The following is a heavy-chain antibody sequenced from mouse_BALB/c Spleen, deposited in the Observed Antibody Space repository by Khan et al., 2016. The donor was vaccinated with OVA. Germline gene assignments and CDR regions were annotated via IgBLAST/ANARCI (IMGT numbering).Heavy chain of an antibody. CDR1: GFSLSTYG. D-gene: IGHD1-1*01. V-gene: IGHV2-9*02. CDR3: ARECSHSHYAMNY. CDR2: LWAGGST. J-gene: IGHJ4*01. Sequence: QVQLKESGPGLVAPSQSLSITCTVTGFSLSTYGVHWVRQPPGKGLEWLGVLWAGGSTNYNSALMSRLSISKDNSKSQVFLKMNSLQTDDTAMYYYARECSHSHYAMNYWGQGTSVTVSS.